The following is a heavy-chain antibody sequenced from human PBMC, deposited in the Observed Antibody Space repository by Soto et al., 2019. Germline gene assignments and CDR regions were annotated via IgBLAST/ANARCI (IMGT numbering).Heavy chain of an antibody. CDR2: IWYDGSNK. CDR3: ARERDVYCSSTSCFPGYYYYYYGMDV. V-gene: IGHV3-33*01. J-gene: IGHJ6*02. CDR1: GFTFSSYG. Sequence: GGSLRLSCAASGFTFSSYGMHWVRQAPGKGLEWVAVIWYDGSNKYYADSVKGRFTISRDNSKNTLYLQMNSLRAEDTAVYYCARERDVYCSSTSCFPGYYYYYYGMDVWGQGTTVTVSS. D-gene: IGHD2-2*01.